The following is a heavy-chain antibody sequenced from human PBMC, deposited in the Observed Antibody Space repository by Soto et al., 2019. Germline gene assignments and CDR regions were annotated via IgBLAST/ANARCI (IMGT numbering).Heavy chain of an antibody. V-gene: IGHV1-69*06. J-gene: IGHJ4*02. D-gene: IGHD2-2*02. CDR1: GSRFSNYV. CDR2: PIPIFNST. CDR3: AREGRGKKAGYNGLVSLGY. Sequence: QVQLVQSGAEVKTPGSSLKVSCTVSGSRFSNYVISWVRQAPGHGLEWLGRPIPIFNSTQYAQRFQGRVTITAYKSTNTASLELSSLRSDDTAVYYCAREGRGKKAGYNGLVSLGYWGQGTLVTVSS.